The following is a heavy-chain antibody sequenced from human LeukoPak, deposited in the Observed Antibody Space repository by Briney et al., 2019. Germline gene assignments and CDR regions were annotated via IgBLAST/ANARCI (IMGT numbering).Heavy chain of an antibody. D-gene: IGHD4-17*01. Sequence: GGSLRLSCSASGFTFSSYAMHWVRQAPGKGLEYVSAISSNGGSTYYADSVKGRFTISRDNSRNTLYLQMSSLRAEDTAVYYCVKGGDYGDPFDPWGQGTLVTVSS. CDR1: GFTFSSYA. J-gene: IGHJ5*02. CDR3: VKGGDYGDPFDP. CDR2: ISSNGGST. V-gene: IGHV3-64D*06.